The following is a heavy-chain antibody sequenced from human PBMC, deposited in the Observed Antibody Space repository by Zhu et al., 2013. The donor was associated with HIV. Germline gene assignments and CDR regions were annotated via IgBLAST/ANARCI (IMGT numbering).Heavy chain of an antibody. CDR3: ASVREGSGSYQDY. CDR1: GGTFSSYA. D-gene: IGHD3-10*01. V-gene: IGHV1-69*04. CDR2: IIPILGIA. Sequence: QVQLVQSGAEVKKPGSSVKVSCKASGGTFSSYAISWVRQAPGQGLEWMGRIIPILGIANYAQKFQGRVTITADKSTSTAYMELSSLRSEDTAVYYCASVREGSGSYQDYWGQGTLVTVSS. J-gene: IGHJ4*02.